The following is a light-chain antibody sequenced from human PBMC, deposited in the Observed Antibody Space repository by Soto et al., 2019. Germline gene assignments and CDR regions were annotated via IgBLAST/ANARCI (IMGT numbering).Light chain of an antibody. J-gene: IGKJ1*01. V-gene: IGKV2-30*01. CDR1: QSLVYSDGNMY. Sequence: DAVLTQSPLSLPVTLGQPASISCRSSQSLVYSDGNMYLNWFHQRPGQSPRRLIYKVSNRESGVPERFIGIGSGTDFTLEISRVEAEDVGVYYCMQGSHWPWTLGQGTKVEIK. CDR2: KVS. CDR3: MQGSHWPWT.